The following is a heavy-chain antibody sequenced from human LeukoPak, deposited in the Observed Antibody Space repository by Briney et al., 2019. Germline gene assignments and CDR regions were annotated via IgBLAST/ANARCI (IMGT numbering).Heavy chain of an antibody. CDR2: ISYDGSNK. J-gene: IGHJ4*02. D-gene: IGHD6-19*01. CDR1: GFTFSSYA. V-gene: IGHV3-30-3*01. CDR3: ARGLRGIAVAGPFDY. Sequence: PGGSLRLSCAASGFTFSSYAMHWVRQAPGKGLVWVAGISYDGSNKYYADSVKGRFTISRDNSKNTLYLQMNSLRAEDTAVYYCARGLRGIAVAGPFDYWGQGTLVTVSS.